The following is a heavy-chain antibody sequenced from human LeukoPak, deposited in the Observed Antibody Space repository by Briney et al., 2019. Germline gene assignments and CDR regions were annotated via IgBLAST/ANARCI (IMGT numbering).Heavy chain of an antibody. CDR2: IYHSEST. V-gene: IGHV4-38-2*01. CDR3: ARFDHVWETHGMDAFDL. Sequence: PSETLSLTRAVSGYSISRGYSWGWIRQPPGKGLEWIGNIYHSESTHYNPSLKSRVTISPDTSKNQFSLKLSSVTAADTAVYYCARFDHVWETHGMDAFDLWGKGTMVTVSS. D-gene: IGHD3-16*01. CDR1: GYSISRGYS. J-gene: IGHJ3*01.